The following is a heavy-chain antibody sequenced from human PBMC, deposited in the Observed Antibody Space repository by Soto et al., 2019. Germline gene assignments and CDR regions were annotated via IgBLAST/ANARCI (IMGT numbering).Heavy chain of an antibody. J-gene: IGHJ6*02. CDR1: GGSIRSYY. V-gene: IGHV4-59*01. CDR2: IFYSGST. D-gene: IGHD3-10*01. Sequence: HSETLSLTCTVSGGSIRSYYWSWIRQPPGKRLEWIGYIFYSGSTNYNPSLKSRVTISGDTSKNQLSLKLNSVTAADTAVYYFSTGGRRFNYGMDVWGQGPSVTVSS. CDR3: STGGRRFNYGMDV.